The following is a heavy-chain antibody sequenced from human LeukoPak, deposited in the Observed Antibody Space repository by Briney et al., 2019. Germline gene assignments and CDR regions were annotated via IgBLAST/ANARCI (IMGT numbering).Heavy chain of an antibody. Sequence: SETLSLTCTVSGGSISSYYWSWIRQPPGKGLEWIGCIYYSGSTNYNPSLKSRVTISVDTSKNQFSLKLSSVTAADTAVYYCARASLGTMVRGVITGLDYWGQGTLVTVSS. J-gene: IGHJ4*02. CDR1: GGSISSYY. CDR2: IYYSGST. V-gene: IGHV4-59*01. CDR3: ARASLGTMVRGVITGLDY. D-gene: IGHD3-10*01.